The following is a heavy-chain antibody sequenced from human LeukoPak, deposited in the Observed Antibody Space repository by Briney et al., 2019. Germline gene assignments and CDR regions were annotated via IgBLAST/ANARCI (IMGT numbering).Heavy chain of an antibody. Sequence: PGGSLRLSCAASEFTFDDYAMHWVRQAPGKGLEWVSGISWNSGRIGYADSVKGRFTISRDNAKNSLYLQMNSLRAEDTALYYCAKDRAYDFWSGSYGMDVWGQGTTVTVSS. J-gene: IGHJ6*02. CDR3: AKDRAYDFWSGSYGMDV. CDR2: ISWNSGRI. CDR1: EFTFDDYA. V-gene: IGHV3-9*01. D-gene: IGHD3-3*01.